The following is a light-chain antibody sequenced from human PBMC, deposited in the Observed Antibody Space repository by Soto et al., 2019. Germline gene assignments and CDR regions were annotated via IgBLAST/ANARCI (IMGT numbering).Light chain of an antibody. V-gene: IGKV1-39*01. Sequence: DIQMTQSPSSLSASVGDRVTITCRANLSITNYLHWYQQKSGRVPKLLIYGASHLQGGVPSRFSGSGSGTYFSLTISSLRIEDFASYFCQQTYTRPFTFGGGAKVDMK. CDR2: GAS. CDR3: QQTYTRPFT. J-gene: IGKJ4*01. CDR1: LSITNY.